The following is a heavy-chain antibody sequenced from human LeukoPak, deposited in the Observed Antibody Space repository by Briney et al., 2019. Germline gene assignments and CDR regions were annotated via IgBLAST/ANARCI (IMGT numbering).Heavy chain of an antibody. CDR2: ISAYNGNT. V-gene: IGHV1-18*01. D-gene: IGHD2-2*01. Sequence: ASVKVSCKASGYTFTSYGISWVRQAPGQGLEWMGWISAYNGNTNYAQKFQGRVTMTTDTSTSTAYMELRSLRSEDTAVYYCASGRTDIVVVPATLRNYYFDYWGQGTLVTVSS. J-gene: IGHJ4*02. CDR3: ASGRTDIVVVPATLRNYYFDY. CDR1: GYTFTSYG.